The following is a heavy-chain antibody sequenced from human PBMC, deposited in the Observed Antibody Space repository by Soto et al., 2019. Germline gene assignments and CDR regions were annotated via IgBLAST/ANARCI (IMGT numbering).Heavy chain of an antibody. Sequence: SVKVSCKASGGTFSSYAISWVRQAPGQGLEWMGGIIPIFGTANYAQKFQGRVTITADESTSTAYMELSSLRSEDTAVYYCARDSTRGITMIVGGVFGMDVWGQGTTVTVSS. CDR1: GGTFSSYA. CDR3: ARDSTRGITMIVGGVFGMDV. V-gene: IGHV1-69*13. D-gene: IGHD3-22*01. J-gene: IGHJ6*02. CDR2: IIPIFGTA.